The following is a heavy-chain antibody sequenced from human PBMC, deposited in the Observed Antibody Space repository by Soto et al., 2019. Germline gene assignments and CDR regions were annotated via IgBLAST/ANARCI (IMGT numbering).Heavy chain of an antibody. V-gene: IGHV4-28*01. Sequence: SETLSLTCAVSGYSISSSNWWGWIRQPPGKGLEWIGYIYHSGSTYYNPSLRSRVTISVDTSKNQFSLRLTSVTAADTAVYYCARSVDPWGQGTLVTVSS. CDR2: IYHSGST. CDR3: ARSVDP. J-gene: IGHJ5*02. CDR1: GYSISSSNW.